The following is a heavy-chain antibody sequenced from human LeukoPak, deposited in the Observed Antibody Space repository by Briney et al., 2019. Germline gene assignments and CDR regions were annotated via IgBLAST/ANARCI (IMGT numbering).Heavy chain of an antibody. J-gene: IGHJ3*02. D-gene: IGHD3-10*01. CDR2: IYSGGST. V-gene: IGHV3-66*01. CDR3: ARGGSGGAFDI. Sequence: GGSLRLSCAASGFTFSNYDMHWVRQAAGKGLEWVSVIYSGGSTYYADSVKGRFTISRDNSKNTLYLQMNSLRAEDTAVYYCARGGSGGAFDIWGQGTMVTVSS. CDR1: GFTFSNYD.